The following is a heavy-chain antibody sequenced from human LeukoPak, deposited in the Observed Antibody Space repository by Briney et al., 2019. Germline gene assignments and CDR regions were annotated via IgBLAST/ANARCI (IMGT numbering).Heavy chain of an antibody. D-gene: IGHD2-21*02. V-gene: IGHV1-69*13. CDR2: IIPIFGTA. CDR1: GGTFSSYA. J-gene: IGHJ5*02. CDR3: ARDFHRGDYGRYWFDP. Sequence: SVKVSCKASGGTFSSYAISCVRQTPGQGLEWMGEIIPIFGTANYAQKFQGRVTITADESTSTAYMELSSLRSEDTAVYYCARDFHRGDYGRYWFDPWGQGTLVTVSS.